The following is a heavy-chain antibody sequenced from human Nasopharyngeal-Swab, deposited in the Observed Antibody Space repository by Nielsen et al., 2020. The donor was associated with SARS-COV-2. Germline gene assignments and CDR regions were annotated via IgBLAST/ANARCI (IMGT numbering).Heavy chain of an antibody. CDR2: ISYDGSNK. CDR3: ARDLGYGGSSLAGFDY. J-gene: IGHJ4*02. CDR1: GFTFSSYA. D-gene: IGHD6-13*01. Sequence: GESLKISCAASGFTFSSYAMHWVRQAPGKGLEWVAVISYDGSNKYYADSVKGRFTISRDNSKNTLYLQMNSLRAEDTAVYYCARDLGYGGSSLAGFDYWGQGTQVTVSS. V-gene: IGHV3-30-3*01.